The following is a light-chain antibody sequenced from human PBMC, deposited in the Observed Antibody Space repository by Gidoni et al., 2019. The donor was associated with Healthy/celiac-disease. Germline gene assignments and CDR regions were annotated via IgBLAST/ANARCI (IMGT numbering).Light chain of an antibody. V-gene: IGKV1-39*01. J-gene: IGKJ1*01. CDR1: QSISSY. CDR2: AAS. Sequence: DIQMTQSPSSLSASVGDRVTITCRASQSISSYLNWYQQKPGNAPKLLIYAASSLQSGVPSRFSGSGSGTDFTLTISSLQPEDFATYYCQQCYSTPDWTFGQGTKVEIK. CDR3: QQCYSTPDWT.